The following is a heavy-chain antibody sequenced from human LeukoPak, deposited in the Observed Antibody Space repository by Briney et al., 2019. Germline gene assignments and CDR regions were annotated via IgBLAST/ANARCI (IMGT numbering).Heavy chain of an antibody. J-gene: IGHJ4*02. D-gene: IGHD6-13*01. Sequence: PGGSLRLSCAASGFTFDDYAMHWVRQAPGKGLEWVSGISWNSGSIGYADSVKGRFTISRDHAKNSPYLQMNSLRAEDTALYYCAKDIEGIAAAGFDYWGQGTLVTVSS. CDR1: GFTFDDYA. CDR3: AKDIEGIAAAGFDY. V-gene: IGHV3-9*01. CDR2: ISWNSGSI.